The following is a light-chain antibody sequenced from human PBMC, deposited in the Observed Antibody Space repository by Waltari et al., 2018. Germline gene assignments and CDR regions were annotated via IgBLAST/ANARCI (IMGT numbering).Light chain of an antibody. CDR1: NIGDEN. CDR3: QVWDSTTDHRV. J-gene: IGLJ1*01. Sequence: SYVLTQPPSVSVAPGKTARITCGGNNIGDENVHWYQQKPGQATVGVISYDSDRPSGIAERCTCSNSGNTATLTIRRVEPGEEADYYCQVWDSTTDHRVFGTGTKVTVL. V-gene: IGLV3-21*04. CDR2: YDS.